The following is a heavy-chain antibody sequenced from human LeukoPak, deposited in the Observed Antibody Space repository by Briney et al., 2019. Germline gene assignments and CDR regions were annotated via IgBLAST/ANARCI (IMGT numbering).Heavy chain of an antibody. V-gene: IGHV3-20*04. J-gene: IGHJ6*03. CDR2: INWNGGST. CDR1: GFTFDDYG. CDR3: ARGIHSYYYYYYMDV. D-gene: IGHD5-18*01. Sequence: PGGSLRLSCAASGFTFDDYGMSWVRQAPGKGLEWVSGINWNGGSTGYADSVKGRFTISRDNAKNSLYLQMNSLRAEDTALYYCARGIHSYYYYYYMDVWGKGTTVTVSS.